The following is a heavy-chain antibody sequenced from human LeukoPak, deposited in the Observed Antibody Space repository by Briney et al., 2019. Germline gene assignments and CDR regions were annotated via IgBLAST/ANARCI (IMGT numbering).Heavy chain of an antibody. D-gene: IGHD2-2*01. CDR2: INPNSGGT. CDR3: ARDRGYCSSTSCYAALFGDY. V-gene: IGHV1-2*02. Sequence: ASVKVSCKASGYTFTGYYMHWVRHAPGQGLEWMVWINPNSGGTNYAQKFQVRVTMTRDTSISTAYMELSRLRSDDTAVYYCARDRGYCSSTSCYAALFGDYWGQGTLVTVSS. J-gene: IGHJ4*02. CDR1: GYTFTGYY.